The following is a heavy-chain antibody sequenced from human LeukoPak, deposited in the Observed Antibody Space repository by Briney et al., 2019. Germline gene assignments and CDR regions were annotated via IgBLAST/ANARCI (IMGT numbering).Heavy chain of an antibody. V-gene: IGHV1-2*02. CDR3: ARENWYSDY. CDR2: VNPDSGGT. Sequence: ASVKVSCKASGYIFTHYRPHWMRQARGQGLEWMGWVNPDSGGTNYQQNFQGRVTMTRDTSISTVYMELSRLRSDDTAVYYCARENWYSDYWGQGTLVTVSS. D-gene: IGHD1-1*01. CDR1: GYIFTHYR. J-gene: IGHJ4*02.